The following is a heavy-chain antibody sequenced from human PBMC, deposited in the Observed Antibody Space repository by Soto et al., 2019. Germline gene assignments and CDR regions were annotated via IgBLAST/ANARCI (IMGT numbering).Heavy chain of an antibody. Sequence: QVQLVQSGAEVKKPGSSVKVSCKASGGTFSSYAISWVRQAPGQGLEWMGGIIPIFGTANYAQKFQGRVTNTADESTSTAYIELSNLRSEDTGVYYCARSGVVITIPWYFDLWGRGTLVTVSS. D-gene: IGHD3-22*01. CDR2: IIPIFGTA. CDR3: ARSGVVITIPWYFDL. J-gene: IGHJ2*01. V-gene: IGHV1-69*01. CDR1: GGTFSSYA.